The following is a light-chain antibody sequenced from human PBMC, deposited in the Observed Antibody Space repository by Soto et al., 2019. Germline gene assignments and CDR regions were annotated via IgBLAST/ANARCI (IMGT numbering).Light chain of an antibody. CDR1: STDVGGYNY. CDR3: GSYSSTDLPAV. V-gene: IGLV2-14*01. J-gene: IGLJ1*01. Sequence: SVLAHTSSVSGSLEQSITISSTENSTDVGGYNYVSWYQHHSGKAPKLLIYEVTNRPSGISARFSCSKSVNTSSLTISGLPAADEFAYYFGSYSSTDLPAVFGT. CDR2: EVT.